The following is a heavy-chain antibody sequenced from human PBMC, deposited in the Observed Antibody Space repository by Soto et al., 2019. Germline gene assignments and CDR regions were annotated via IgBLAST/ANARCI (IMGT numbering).Heavy chain of an antibody. CDR1: GYTFTSYD. CDR3: ARLRRNRDNWFDP. Sequence: ASVKVSCKASGYTFTSYDINWVRQATGQGLEWMGWMNPNSGNTGYAQKFQGRVTMTRNTSISTAYMELSSLRSEDTAVYYCARLRRNRDNWFDPRGQGNMVTVSS. V-gene: IGHV1-8*01. CDR2: MNPNSGNT. D-gene: IGHD3-10*01. J-gene: IGHJ5*02.